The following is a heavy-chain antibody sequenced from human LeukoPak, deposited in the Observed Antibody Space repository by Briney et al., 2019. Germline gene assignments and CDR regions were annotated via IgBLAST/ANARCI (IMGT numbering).Heavy chain of an antibody. D-gene: IGHD2-21*01. CDR3: AKAPVTTCRGAYCYPFDY. CDR2: ISYDGSNK. V-gene: IGHV3-30*04. Sequence: GGSLRLSCAASGFTFSSYAMHWVRQAPGKGLEWVAVISYDGSNKYYADSVKGRFTISRDNSKNTLYLQMNSLRAEDTAVYYCAKAPVTTCRGAYCYPFDYWGQGTLVTVSS. CDR1: GFTFSSYA. J-gene: IGHJ4*02.